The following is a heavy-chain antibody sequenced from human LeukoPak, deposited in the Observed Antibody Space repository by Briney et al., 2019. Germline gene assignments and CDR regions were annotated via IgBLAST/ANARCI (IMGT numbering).Heavy chain of an antibody. Sequence: SKTLSLTCAVYGGSFSGYYWSWIRQPPGKGLEWIGEINHSGSTNYNPSLKSRVTISVDTSKNQFSLKLSSVTAADTAVYYCAGGGMTTVTTTRNYFDYWGQGTLVTVSS. CDR3: AGGGMTTVTTTRNYFDY. CDR2: INHSGST. J-gene: IGHJ4*02. V-gene: IGHV4-34*01. D-gene: IGHD4-17*01. CDR1: GGSFSGYY.